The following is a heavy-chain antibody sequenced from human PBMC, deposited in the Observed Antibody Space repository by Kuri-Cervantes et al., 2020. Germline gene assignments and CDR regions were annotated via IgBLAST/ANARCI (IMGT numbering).Heavy chain of an antibody. CDR3: ARGRGITIFGVVGDV. D-gene: IGHD3-3*01. V-gene: IGHV3-11*04. CDR1: GFTFSDYY. J-gene: IGHJ6*04. CDR2: ISSSGSTI. Sequence: GESLKISCAASGFTFSDYYMSWIRQAPGKGLEWVSYISSSGSTIYYADSVKGRFTISRDNAKNSLYLQMNSLRAEDTAVYYCARGRGITIFGVVGDVWGKGTTVTVSS.